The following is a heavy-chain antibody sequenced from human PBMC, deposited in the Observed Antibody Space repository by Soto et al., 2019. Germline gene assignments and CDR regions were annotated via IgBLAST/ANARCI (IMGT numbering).Heavy chain of an antibody. J-gene: IGHJ6*02. CDR3: ARGDREDIEQVVGVRPGEYSMDV. CDR1: EFTFRIFA. D-gene: IGHD2-8*02. CDR2: ISYDGSRK. Sequence: QVHLVESGGGVVQPGSSLRLSCAASEFTFRIFAMHWLRQSPGKGLEWVAVISYDGSRKADSVKGRFTVSRDNSWHTLYLPMNSLRAEDTAIYYCARGDREDIEQVVGVRPGEYSMDVWGQGTTVTVSS. V-gene: IGHV3-30-3*01.